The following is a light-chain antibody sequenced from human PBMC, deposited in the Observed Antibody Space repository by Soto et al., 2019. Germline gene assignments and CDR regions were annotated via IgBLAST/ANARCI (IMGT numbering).Light chain of an antibody. CDR3: SSYRSGSTRVV. Sequence: QAVVTQPASVSGSPGQSITISCTGTSSDVGGYNYVSWYQQHPGKAPKVMIYDVSKRSSGISNRFSGSKSGNTASLTISGLQVEDEADYYCSSYRSGSTRVVFGGGTKLTVL. V-gene: IGLV2-14*03. CDR2: DVS. J-gene: IGLJ2*01. CDR1: SSDVGGYNY.